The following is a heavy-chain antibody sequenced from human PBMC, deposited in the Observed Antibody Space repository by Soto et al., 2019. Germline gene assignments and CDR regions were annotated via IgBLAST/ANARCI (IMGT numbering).Heavy chain of an antibody. V-gene: IGHV3-7*01. J-gene: IGHJ5*02. Sequence: LRLSCAASGFTMSGFTFSSYWMSWVRQAPGKGLEWAANIKQDGSMRNYVDSVKGRFTISRDNAKNSLYLQMNSLRADDTAIYYCARGSYNWSYIWWFDPWGQGTQVTVSS. CDR1: GFTMSGFTFSSYW. D-gene: IGHD1-7*01. CDR3: ARGSYNWSYIWWFDP. CDR2: IKQDGSMR.